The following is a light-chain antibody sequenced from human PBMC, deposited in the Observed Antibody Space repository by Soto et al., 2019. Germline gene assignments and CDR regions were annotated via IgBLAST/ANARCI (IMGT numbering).Light chain of an antibody. CDR3: QQSHSTPLT. V-gene: IGKV1-39*01. CDR1: LRISKY. CDR2: GAS. Sequence: DIKLTQSPSSLSASVGDRVTITCRASLRISKYLNWYQQKPGKAPKLLIYGASTLQSGVPSRFSGSGSGTDFTLTITXLXXXXXATYFCQQSHSTPLTFGGGTKLEI. J-gene: IGKJ4*01.